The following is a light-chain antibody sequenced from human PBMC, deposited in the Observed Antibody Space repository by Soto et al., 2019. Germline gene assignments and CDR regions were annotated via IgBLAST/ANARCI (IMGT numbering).Light chain of an antibody. CDR1: QALNTR. CDR2: LTS. V-gene: IGKV3-11*01. Sequence: EIVLTQSPATLSAFPGDRVTLSCRASQALNTRLAWYQHKPGQAPRLLIYLTSNRAAGVPARFSAWGSETDFTLTISDVEPEDFAVYYCHQRQSWPRTFGQGTKVEIK. CDR3: HQRQSWPRT. J-gene: IGKJ1*01.